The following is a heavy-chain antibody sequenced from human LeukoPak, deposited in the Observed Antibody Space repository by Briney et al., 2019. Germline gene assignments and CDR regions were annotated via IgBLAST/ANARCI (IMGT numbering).Heavy chain of an antibody. CDR1: GGSISSYY. D-gene: IGHD3-16*01. Sequence: PSETLSLTCTVSGGSISSYYWSWIRQPAGKGLEWIGRICTSGSTNYNPSLKSRVTMSVDTSKNQFSLKLSSVTAADTAVYYCARASWGRIHDAFDIWGQGTMVTVSS. CDR3: ARASWGRIHDAFDI. J-gene: IGHJ3*02. CDR2: ICTSGST. V-gene: IGHV4-4*07.